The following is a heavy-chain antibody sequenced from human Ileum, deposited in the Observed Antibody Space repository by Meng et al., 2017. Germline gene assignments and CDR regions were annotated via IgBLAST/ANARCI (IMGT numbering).Heavy chain of an antibody. CDR3: AREPPAAAGTGADY. CDR1: GGSISSGGYY. D-gene: IGHD6-13*01. CDR2: IYYSGTT. J-gene: IGHJ4*02. Sequence: QVQLQESGPGLVKPSPTLSLTCTVSGGSISSGGYYWSWIRQHPGKGLEWIGYIYYSGTTYYNPSLKSRATISVDTSKNQFSLKLSSVTAADTAVYYCAREPPAAAGTGADYWGQGTLVTVSS. V-gene: IGHV4-31*03.